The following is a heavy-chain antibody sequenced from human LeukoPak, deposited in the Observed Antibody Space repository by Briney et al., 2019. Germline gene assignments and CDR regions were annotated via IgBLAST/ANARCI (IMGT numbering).Heavy chain of an antibody. J-gene: IGHJ6*02. CDR2: ISSSSSYI. V-gene: IGHV3-21*04. Sequence: GGSLRLSCAASGFTFSSYSMNWVRQAPGKGLEWVSSISSSSSYIYYADSVKGRFTISRDNAKNSLYLQMNSLRAEDTAVYYCASGEYSSSFAYYYYGMDVWGQGTTVTVSS. CDR1: GFTFSSYS. CDR3: ASGEYSSSFAYYYYGMDV. D-gene: IGHD6-6*01.